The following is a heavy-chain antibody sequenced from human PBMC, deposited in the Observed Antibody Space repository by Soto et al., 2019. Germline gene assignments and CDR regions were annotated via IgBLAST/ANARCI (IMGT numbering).Heavy chain of an antibody. J-gene: IGHJ5*02. Sequence: EVQLVESGGGLVQPGGSLRLSCAASGFTVSSNYMSWVRQAPGKGLEWVSVIYSGGSTYYADSVKGRFTISRHNSKNTLHLKMNSLRAEDTAVYYCARGRDCGGDCPNWFDPWGQGTLVTVSS. CDR2: IYSGGST. CDR3: ARGRDCGGDCPNWFDP. D-gene: IGHD2-21*02. V-gene: IGHV3-53*04. CDR1: GFTVSSNY.